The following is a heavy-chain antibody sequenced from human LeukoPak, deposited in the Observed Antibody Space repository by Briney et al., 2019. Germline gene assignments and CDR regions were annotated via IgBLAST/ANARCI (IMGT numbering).Heavy chain of an antibody. D-gene: IGHD3-16*01. CDR1: GGSIGSYY. CDR2: IYYSGST. J-gene: IGHJ4*02. CDR3: ARSTSESDLGY. V-gene: IGHV4-59*01. Sequence: NPSETLSLTCTVSGGSIGSYYWSWIRQSPGMGLEWIGYIYYSGSTNYNPSLKSRVTISVDTSKNQFSLKLNSVTAADTAVYYCARSTSESDLGYWGQGTLVTVSS.